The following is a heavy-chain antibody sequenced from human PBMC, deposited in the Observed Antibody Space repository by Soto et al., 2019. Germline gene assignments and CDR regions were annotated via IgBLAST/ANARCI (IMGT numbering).Heavy chain of an antibody. Sequence: EVQLLESGGGLVQPGGSLRLSCTASGFTFSNYAMNWVRQVPGKGLQWVATVGHSGGSTYYADSVRGRFSISRDNSKNTLDLQMNSLRAEDTAVYYCARDQVAGTRYFDLWGRGTLVTVSS. CDR2: VGHSGGST. CDR3: ARDQVAGTRYFDL. D-gene: IGHD6-19*01. V-gene: IGHV3-23*01. J-gene: IGHJ2*01. CDR1: GFTFSNYA.